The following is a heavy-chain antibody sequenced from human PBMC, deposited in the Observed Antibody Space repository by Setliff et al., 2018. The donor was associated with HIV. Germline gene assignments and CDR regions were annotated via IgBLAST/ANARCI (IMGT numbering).Heavy chain of an antibody. V-gene: IGHV4-31*03. Sequence: CTVSGVSVSSGGYYWSWIRQHPGKGLEWIGYVYYTGTSYFNPSLKSRITISVDTSKNQFSLRMKSVTAADTAVYYCAREGKTALVTKYFDYWGQGTLVTVSS. CDR1: GVSVSSGGYY. CDR3: AREGKTALVTKYFDY. CDR2: VYYTGTS. J-gene: IGHJ4*02. D-gene: IGHD5-18*01.